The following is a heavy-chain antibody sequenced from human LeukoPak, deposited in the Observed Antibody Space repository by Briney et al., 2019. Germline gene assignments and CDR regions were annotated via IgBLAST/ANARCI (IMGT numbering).Heavy chain of an antibody. CDR3: ARDSYDSSGYSEIFDY. CDR1: GFIFSSYG. Sequence: PGGSLRLSCAPSGFIFSSYGMHWVRQAPGKGLEWVAVIWVDGNNKYYADSVKGRFTISRDNSKNTLFMQMNSLRAEDTAVYYCARDSYDSSGYSEIFDYWGQGTLVTVSS. J-gene: IGHJ4*02. V-gene: IGHV3-33*01. CDR2: IWVDGNNK. D-gene: IGHD3-22*01.